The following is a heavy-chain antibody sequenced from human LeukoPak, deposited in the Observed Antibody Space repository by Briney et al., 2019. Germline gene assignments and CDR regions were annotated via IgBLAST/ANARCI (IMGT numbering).Heavy chain of an antibody. D-gene: IGHD3-10*01. CDR1: GFTFSSYE. CDR2: ISSSGSTI. CDR3: ARPNMVRGVVVY. J-gene: IGHJ4*02. V-gene: IGHV3-48*03. Sequence: GGSLRLSCAASGFTFSSYEMNWVRQAPGKGLEWVSYISSSGSTIYYADSVKGRFTISRDNAKNSLYLHMNSLRAEDTAVYYCARPNMVRGVVVYWGQGTLVTVSS.